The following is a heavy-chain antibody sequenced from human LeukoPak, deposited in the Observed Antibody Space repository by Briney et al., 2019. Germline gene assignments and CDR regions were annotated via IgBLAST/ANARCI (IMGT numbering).Heavy chain of an antibody. Sequence: GGSLRLSCAASGFTFSSYWMSWVRQAPGKGLEWVANIKEDGSEKRDVDSVKGRFTISRDNAKNSLYLQMNSLRAEDTAVYYCARTAIAAAAFYNWFDSWGQGTLVTVSS. CDR1: GFTFSSYW. CDR2: IKEDGSEK. CDR3: ARTAIAAAAFYNWFDS. V-gene: IGHV3-7*01. J-gene: IGHJ5*01. D-gene: IGHD6-13*01.